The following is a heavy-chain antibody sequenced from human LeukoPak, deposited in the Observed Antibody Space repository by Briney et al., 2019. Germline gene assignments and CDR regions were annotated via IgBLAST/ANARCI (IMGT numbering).Heavy chain of an antibody. Sequence: ASVKVSCKASGYTFTSYDINWVRQATGQGLEWMGWMNPNSGNTGYAQKFQGRVTMTRNTSISTAYMELSSLRSEDTAVYYCASASYRVGTSCCYYYYMDVWGRGTTVTVSS. D-gene: IGHD2-2*01. CDR2: MNPNSGNT. CDR1: GYTFTSYD. V-gene: IGHV1-8*01. CDR3: ASASYRVGTSCCYYYYMDV. J-gene: IGHJ6*03.